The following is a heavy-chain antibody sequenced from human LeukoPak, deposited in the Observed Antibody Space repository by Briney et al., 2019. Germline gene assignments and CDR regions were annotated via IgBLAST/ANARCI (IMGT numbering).Heavy chain of an antibody. CDR1: GGSISSGSYY. Sequence: SQTLSLTCTVSGGSISSGSYYWSWIRQPAGKGLEWIGRIYTSGSTNYNPSLKSRVTISVDTSKNQFSLKLSSVTAADTAVYYCARAPSSVVNRFDPWGQGTLVTVSS. D-gene: IGHD3-22*01. V-gene: IGHV4-61*02. CDR3: ARAPSSVVNRFDP. J-gene: IGHJ5*02. CDR2: IYTSGST.